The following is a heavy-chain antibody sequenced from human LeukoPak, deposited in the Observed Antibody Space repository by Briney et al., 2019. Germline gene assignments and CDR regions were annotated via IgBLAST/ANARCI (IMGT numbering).Heavy chain of an antibody. J-gene: IGHJ6*02. D-gene: IGHD6-19*01. V-gene: IGHV3-7*01. CDR1: GFTFRDYW. CDR3: ARDSAVATYYGVDV. CDR2: IQADGNEK. Sequence: GGSLRLSCAASGFTFRDYWMSWVRQAPGKGLEWVANIQADGNEKNYIDSVQGRFIISRDNAKTSLYLQMNSLRAEDTAVYYCARDSAVATYYGVDVWGQGTTVTVSS.